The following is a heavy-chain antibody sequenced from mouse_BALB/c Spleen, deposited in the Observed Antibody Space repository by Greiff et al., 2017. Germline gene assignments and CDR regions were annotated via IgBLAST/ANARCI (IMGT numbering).Heavy chain of an antibody. CDR1: GFTFSSYA. Sequence: DVKLVESGGGLVKPGGSLKLSCAASGFTFSSYAMSWVRQTPEKRLEWVATISSGGSYTYYPDSVKGRFTISRDNAKNTLYLQMSSLRSEDTAMYYCARAATFDYWGQGTTLTVSS. D-gene: IGHD1-2*01. CDR2: ISSGGSYT. V-gene: IGHV5-9-3*01. J-gene: IGHJ2*01. CDR3: ARAATFDY.